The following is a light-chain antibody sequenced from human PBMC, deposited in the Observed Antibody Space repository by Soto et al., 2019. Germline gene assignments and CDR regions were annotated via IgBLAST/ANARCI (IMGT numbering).Light chain of an antibody. CDR2: GAS. J-gene: IGKJ2*01. CDR3: QQSGSSLYT. V-gene: IGKV3-20*01. Sequence: EIVLTQSPGTLSLSPGDRATLSCRASQSINSGYVAWYQQKPGQAPRLLMSGASRRATGIPERFSGSGSGTDFTLAISRLEPEDFGVYYCQQSGSSLYTFGQGTKLEI. CDR1: QSINSGY.